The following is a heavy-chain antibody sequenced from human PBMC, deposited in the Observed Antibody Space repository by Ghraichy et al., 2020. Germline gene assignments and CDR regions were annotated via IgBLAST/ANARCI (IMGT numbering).Heavy chain of an antibody. Sequence: GGSLRLSCAASGFTFSSYGMHWVRQAPGKGLEWVAFISYHGNNEYYADSVKGRFIISRDNSKNTLYLQLNSLRPEDTTVYYCAMGSFGGNSGKYFFNHWGQGTLVTVSS. CDR2: ISYHGNNE. D-gene: IGHD4-23*01. CDR3: AMGSFGGNSGKYFFNH. CDR1: GFTFSSYG. J-gene: IGHJ4*02. V-gene: IGHV3-30*03.